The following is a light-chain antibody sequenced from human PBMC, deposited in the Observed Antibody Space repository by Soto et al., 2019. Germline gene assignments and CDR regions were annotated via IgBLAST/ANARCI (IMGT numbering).Light chain of an antibody. V-gene: IGKV3-15*01. J-gene: IGKJ1*01. CDR3: QQYNNWPQRT. CDR2: GAS. Sequence: EIVMTQSPATLSVSPGERATLSCRASLSVSSNLAWYQQKPGQAPRLLIYGASTRATGIPARFSGSGSGTEFTLTISSLQSDDFALYYCQQYNNWPQRTFGQRTKLEIK. CDR1: LSVSSN.